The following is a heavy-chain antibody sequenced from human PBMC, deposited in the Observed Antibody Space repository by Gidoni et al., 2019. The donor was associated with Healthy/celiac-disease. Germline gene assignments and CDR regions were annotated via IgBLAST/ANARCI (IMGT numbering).Heavy chain of an antibody. CDR1: GFSLSTSGVG. Sequence: QITLKESGPTLVKPTQTLTLTCTFSGFSLSTSGVGVGWIRQPPGKALEWLALIYWNDDKRYSPSLKSRLTITKDTSKNQVVLTMTNMDPVDTATYYCARHENLHYYDSSGYYHFDYWGQGTLVTVSS. D-gene: IGHD3-22*01. CDR3: ARHENLHYYDSSGYYHFDY. CDR2: IYWNDDK. J-gene: IGHJ4*02. V-gene: IGHV2-5*01.